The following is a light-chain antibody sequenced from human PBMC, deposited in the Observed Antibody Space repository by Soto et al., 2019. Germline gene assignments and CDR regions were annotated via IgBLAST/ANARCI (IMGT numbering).Light chain of an antibody. CDR3: SSYAGSNNHVL. CDR1: TNDVGNYNY. V-gene: IGLV2-14*01. J-gene: IGLJ2*01. CDR2: EVN. Sequence: QSALTQPASVSGSPGQSITISCTGTTNDVGNYNYVSWYQQHPGKAPQLIIYEVNNRPSGVSSRFSGSKSGNTASLTVSGLQAEDEANYYCSSYAGSNNHVLFGGGTKLTVL.